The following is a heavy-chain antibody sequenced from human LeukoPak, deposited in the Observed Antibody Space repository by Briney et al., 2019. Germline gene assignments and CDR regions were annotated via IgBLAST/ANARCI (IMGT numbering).Heavy chain of an antibody. J-gene: IGHJ4*02. V-gene: IGHV4-59*12. CDR2: IYFSGYT. CDR1: GGSISSYY. CDR3: ARDSSGWYFDY. Sequence: SETLSLTCTVSGGSISSYYWSWIRQPPGKGLKWIGNIYFSGYTTYSPSLRSRVTISVDTSKNQFSLKLSSVTAADTAVYYCARDSSGWYFDYWGQGTLVTVSS. D-gene: IGHD6-19*01.